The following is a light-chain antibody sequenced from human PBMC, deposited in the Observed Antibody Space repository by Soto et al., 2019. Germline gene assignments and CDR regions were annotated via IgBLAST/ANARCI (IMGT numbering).Light chain of an antibody. V-gene: IGLV2-14*01. CDR3: SSYTSSITHV. CDR1: SSDVGGYNY. CDR2: DVS. J-gene: IGLJ1*01. Sequence: QSVLTQPASVSGSPGQSITISCTGTSSDVGGYNYVSWHRQHPGKAPKLLIYDVSSRPSGVSNRFSASKSGNTASLTISGLQAEDEADYYCSSYTSSITHVFGTGTRSPS.